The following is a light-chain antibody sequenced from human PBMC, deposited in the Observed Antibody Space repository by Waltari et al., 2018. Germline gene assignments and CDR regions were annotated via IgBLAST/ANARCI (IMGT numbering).Light chain of an antibody. CDR3: HHYYIPPLT. J-gene: IGKJ5*01. Sequence: DIVMTQSPDFLAVSLGERATINCKSSQSLFSTSNSKTYISWYQQKPGQPPKLLIYWASPRGSGVPDRFSGSGSGTDFTLTISSLQAEDVAVYYCHHYYIPPLTFGQGTRLEIK. V-gene: IGKV4-1*01. CDR2: WAS. CDR1: QSLFSTSNSKTY.